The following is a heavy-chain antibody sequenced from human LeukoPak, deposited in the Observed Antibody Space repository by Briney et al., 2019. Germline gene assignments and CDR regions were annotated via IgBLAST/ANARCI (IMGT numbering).Heavy chain of an antibody. Sequence: ASVKVSCKASGYTFTGYYMHWVRQAPGQGLEWMGWINTNTGNPTYAQGFTGRFVFSLDTSVSTAYLQISSLKAEDTAVYYCARGKFSSSWYPQYWYFDLWGRGTLVTVSS. D-gene: IGHD6-13*01. J-gene: IGHJ2*01. V-gene: IGHV7-4-1*02. CDR1: GYTFTGYY. CDR3: ARGKFSSSWYPQYWYFDL. CDR2: INTNTGNP.